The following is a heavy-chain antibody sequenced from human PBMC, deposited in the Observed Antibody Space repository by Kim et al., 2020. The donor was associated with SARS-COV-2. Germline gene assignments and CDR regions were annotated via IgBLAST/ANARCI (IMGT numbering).Heavy chain of an antibody. CDR2: GRT. J-gene: IGHJ4*02. Sequence: GRTYYADSVKGRFTISRDNSKNTLYRQMNSLRAEDTAVYYCAKETGSGFDYWGQGTLVTVSS. CDR3: AKETGSGFDY. V-gene: IGHV3-23*01. D-gene: IGHD3-10*01.